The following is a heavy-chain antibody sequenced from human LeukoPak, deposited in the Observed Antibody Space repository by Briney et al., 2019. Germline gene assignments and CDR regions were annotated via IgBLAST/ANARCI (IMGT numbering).Heavy chain of an antibody. CDR1: GYTFTSYA. J-gene: IGHJ5*02. V-gene: IGHV1-2*02. Sequence: ASVKVSCKASGYTFTSYAMNWVRQAPGQGLEWMGWINPNSGGTNYAQKFQGRVTMTRDTSISTAYMELSRLRSDDTAVYYCARAQSGSYLGNWFDPWGQGTLVTVSS. CDR3: ARAQSGSYLGNWFDP. CDR2: INPNSGGT. D-gene: IGHD1-26*01.